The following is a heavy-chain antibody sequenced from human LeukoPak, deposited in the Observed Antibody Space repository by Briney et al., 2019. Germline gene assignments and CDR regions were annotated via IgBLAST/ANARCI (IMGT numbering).Heavy chain of an antibody. V-gene: IGHV3-21*01. CDR3: ARDFKLMRTPPDY. J-gene: IGHJ4*02. D-gene: IGHD3-16*01. CDR1: GFTFSSYT. CDR2: ISGSSSYI. Sequence: GGSLRLSCAASGFTFSSYTMNWVRQAPGKGLEWVSSISGSSSYINYADSVRGRFTISRDNAKNSLYLQMDSLRAEDTALYYCARDFKLMRTPPDYWGQGTLVTVSS.